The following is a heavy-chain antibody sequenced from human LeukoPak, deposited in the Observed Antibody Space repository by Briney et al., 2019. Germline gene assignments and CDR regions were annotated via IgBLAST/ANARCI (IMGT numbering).Heavy chain of an antibody. D-gene: IGHD3-9*01. V-gene: IGHV3-23*01. CDR1: GFTFSSYA. J-gene: IGHJ4*02. CDR2: ISGSGGST. Sequence: PGGSLRLSCAASGFTFSSYAMSWVRRAPGKGLEWVSAISGSGGSTYYADSVKGRFTISRDNSKNTLYLRMNSLRAEDTAVYYCAKPDDILTGPRLNYFDYWGQGTLVTVSS. CDR3: AKPDDILTGPRLNYFDY.